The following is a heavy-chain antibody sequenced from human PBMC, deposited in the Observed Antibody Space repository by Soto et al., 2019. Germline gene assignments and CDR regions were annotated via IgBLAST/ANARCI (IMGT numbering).Heavy chain of an antibody. D-gene: IGHD2-15*01. CDR1: GFIFRSYA. CDR3: ARGGCSGGSCPADY. J-gene: IGHJ4*02. Sequence: EVQLVESGGGLVQPGGSLRLSCAASGFIFRSYAMYWVRQASGKGLEWVSVIDIIGDTYYAGSVEGRFTISRDNAKNSLYLQMKSLRTGDTAVYYCARGGCSGGSCPADYWGQRTLVTVSP. V-gene: IGHV3-13*04. CDR2: IDIIGDT.